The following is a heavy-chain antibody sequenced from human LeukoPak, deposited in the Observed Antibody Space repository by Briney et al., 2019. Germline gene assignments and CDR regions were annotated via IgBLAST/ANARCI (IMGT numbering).Heavy chain of an antibody. CDR3: AKDRSFALPDY. J-gene: IGHJ4*02. Sequence: PGRSLRLSCAASGFTFSSYGMHWVRQAPGKGLEWVAVISYDGSNKYYADSVKGRFTISRDNSKNTLYLQMNSLRAEDTAVYYCAKDRSFALPDYWGQGTLVTVSS. D-gene: IGHD3-10*01. CDR2: ISYDGSNK. V-gene: IGHV3-30*18. CDR1: GFTFSSYG.